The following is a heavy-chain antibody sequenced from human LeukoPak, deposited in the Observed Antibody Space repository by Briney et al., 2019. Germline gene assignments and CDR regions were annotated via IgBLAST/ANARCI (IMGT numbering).Heavy chain of an antibody. CDR3: ATDWKNMVRGQGGWFDP. Sequence: ASVNVSCKVSGYTLTELSMHWVRQAPGKGLEWMGGSDPEDGETIYAQKFQGRVTMTEDTSTDTAYMELSSLRSEDTAVYYCATDWKNMVRGQGGWFDPWGQGTLVTVSS. V-gene: IGHV1-24*01. D-gene: IGHD3-10*01. J-gene: IGHJ5*02. CDR1: GYTLTELS. CDR2: SDPEDGET.